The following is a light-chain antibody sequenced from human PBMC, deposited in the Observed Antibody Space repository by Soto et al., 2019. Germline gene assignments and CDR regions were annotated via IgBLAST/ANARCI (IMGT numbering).Light chain of an antibody. V-gene: IGLV2-14*01. CDR2: EVS. Sequence: QSALTQPASVSGSPGQSITLSCTATSSDIRAFIYVSWYQQHPGKAPKLLIYEVSNRPSGVSNRFSASKSGHTAFLTISGLQAEDEADYYCAAWDDSLNGVVFGGGTKLTVL. CDR1: SSDIRAFIY. J-gene: IGLJ2*01. CDR3: AAWDDSLNGVV.